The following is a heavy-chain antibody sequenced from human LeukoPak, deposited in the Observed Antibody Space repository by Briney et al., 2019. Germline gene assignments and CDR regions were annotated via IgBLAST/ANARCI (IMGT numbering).Heavy chain of an antibody. J-gene: IGHJ4*02. D-gene: IGHD3/OR15-3a*01. V-gene: IGHV3-23*01. Sequence: GGSLRLSCAASGFTFSTYAMSWVRQAPGKGLEWVSIISGSTTFYADSVKGRFTISKDNSKNTLYLQMNSLRAEDTGVYYCARDFWTYGANFRVFDCWGQGTLVTASS. CDR2: ISGSTT. CDR1: GFTFSTYA. CDR3: ARDFWTYGANFRVFDC.